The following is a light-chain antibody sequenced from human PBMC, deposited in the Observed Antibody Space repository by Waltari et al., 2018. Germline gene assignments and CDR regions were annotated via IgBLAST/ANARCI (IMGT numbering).Light chain of an antibody. CDR2: GAS. CDR1: QSVSRT. Sequence: EIVLTQSPGTLSLSPGERATLPCRASQSVSRTLAWYQQNPGQAPRLLIYGASTRATGIPERFSGGGSGTDFSLTISRLEPEDFAVYYCQHYVSLPATFGQGTKVEIK. CDR3: QHYVSLPAT. V-gene: IGKV3-20*01. J-gene: IGKJ1*01.